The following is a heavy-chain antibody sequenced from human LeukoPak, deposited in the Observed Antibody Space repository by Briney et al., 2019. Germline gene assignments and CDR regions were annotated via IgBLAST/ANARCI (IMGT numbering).Heavy chain of an antibody. CDR3: ARVESPYCSSTSCYYYYGMDV. D-gene: IGHD2-2*01. V-gene: IGHV3-11*01. J-gene: IGHJ6*02. Sequence: GGSLRLSCAASGFTFSDYYMSWIRQAPGKGLEWVSYISSSGSTIYYADSVKGRFTISRDNAKNSLYLQMNSLRAEDTAVYYCARVESPYCSSTSCYYYYGMDVWGQGTTVTVSS. CDR1: GFTFSDYY. CDR2: ISSSGSTI.